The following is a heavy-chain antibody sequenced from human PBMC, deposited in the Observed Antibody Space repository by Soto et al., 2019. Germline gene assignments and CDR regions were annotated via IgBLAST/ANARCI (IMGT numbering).Heavy chain of an antibody. CDR3: ARGCSGGSCYSNYYYHMDV. J-gene: IGHJ6*03. CDR1: GFTFSSYW. CDR2: INSDGSST. Sequence: EVQLVESGGGLVQPGGSLRLSCAASGFTFSSYWMHWVRQAPGKGLVWVSRINSDGSSTSYVDSVKGRFTISRDNAKNTRYLQMNSLSAEDTAVYYCARGCSGGSCYSNYYYHMDVWGKGTTVTVSS. D-gene: IGHD2-15*01. V-gene: IGHV3-74*01.